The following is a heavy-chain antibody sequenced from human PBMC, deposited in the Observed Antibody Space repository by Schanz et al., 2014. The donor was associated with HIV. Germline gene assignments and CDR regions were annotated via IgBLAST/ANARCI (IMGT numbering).Heavy chain of an antibody. CDR2: ISESGGST. J-gene: IGHJ4*02. CDR1: GFTFRNYA. D-gene: IGHD6-19*01. Sequence: EVQLLESGGGLVQPGGSLRLSCAASGFTFRNYAMSWVRQAPGKGLEWVSAISESGGSTYYADSVKGRFSISRDNSKSTLNLQMKSLRAEDTAVYYCARAPYRSGWYGVDYWGQGTLVTVSS. CDR3: ARAPYRSGWYGVDY. V-gene: IGHV3-23*01.